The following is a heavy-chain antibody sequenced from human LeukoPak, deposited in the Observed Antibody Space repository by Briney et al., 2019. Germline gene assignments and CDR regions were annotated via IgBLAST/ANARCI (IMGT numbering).Heavy chain of an antibody. D-gene: IGHD6-19*01. J-gene: IGHJ4*02. CDR3: AKGAGYSSGWYFDY. CDR2: ISYDGSNK. V-gene: IGHV3-30*18. CDR1: GFTFNKYG. Sequence: GGSLRLSCTASGFTFNKYGMHWVRQAPGKGLEWVAVISYDGSNKYYADSVKGRFTISRDNSKNTLYLQMNSLRAEDTAVYYCAKGAGYSSGWYFDYWDQGTLVTVSS.